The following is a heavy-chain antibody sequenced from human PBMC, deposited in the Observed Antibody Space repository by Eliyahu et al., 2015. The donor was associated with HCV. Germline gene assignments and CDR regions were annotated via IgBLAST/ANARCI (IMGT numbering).Heavy chain of an antibody. D-gene: IGHD2-2*01. CDR3: ARDLFVVVPAAPIARGAFDI. Sequence: QVQLVQSGAEVKKPGASVKVSCKASGYTXTSYYMHWVRQAPGQGLEWMGIINPXGGSTSYAQKFQGRVTMTRDTSTSTVYMELSSLRSEDTAVYYCARDLFVVVPAAPIARGAFDIWGQGTMVTVSS. V-gene: IGHV1-46*01. CDR2: INPXGGST. J-gene: IGHJ3*02. CDR1: GYTXTSYY.